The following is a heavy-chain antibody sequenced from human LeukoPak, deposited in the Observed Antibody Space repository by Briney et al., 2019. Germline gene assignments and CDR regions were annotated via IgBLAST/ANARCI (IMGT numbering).Heavy chain of an antibody. J-gene: IGHJ4*02. Sequence: GGSLRLSWAASGFTFSSYGMHWVRQAPGKGLEWVAVISYDGSNKYYADSVKGRFTISRDNSKNTLYLQMNSLRAEDTAVYYCAKSGGCFVFDYWGQGTLVTVSS. D-gene: IGHD1-26*01. CDR1: GFTFSSYG. CDR3: AKSGGCFVFDY. CDR2: ISYDGSNK. V-gene: IGHV3-30*18.